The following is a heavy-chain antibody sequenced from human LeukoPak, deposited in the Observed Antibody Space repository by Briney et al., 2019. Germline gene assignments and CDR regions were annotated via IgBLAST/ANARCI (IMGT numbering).Heavy chain of an antibody. Sequence: GGSLRLSCAASGFTFRSYWMSWVRQAPGKGLGWVANIKQDGSETYYVDSVKGRFTISRDNAKNSLYLRMNSLRAEDTAVYYCATIAVAGYHFDNWGQGTLVTVSS. CDR2: IKQDGSET. CDR3: ATIAVAGYHFDN. D-gene: IGHD6-19*01. CDR1: GFTFRSYW. V-gene: IGHV3-7*01. J-gene: IGHJ4*02.